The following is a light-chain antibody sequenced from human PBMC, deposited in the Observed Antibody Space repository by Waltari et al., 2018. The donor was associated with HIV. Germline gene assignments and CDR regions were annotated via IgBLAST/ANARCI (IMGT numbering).Light chain of an antibody. Sequence: SVFTLPPSVSAAPGEQVTISCSGRRSNIGDTYVSCYQHVPSTAPRLLIYDNDKRPSGIPSRSSASKSGTAATLGISGLQTGDETDDYCASWDSSLNAVVFGGGTKLTVL. CDR1: RSNIGDTY. J-gene: IGLJ2*01. CDR3: ASWDSSLNAVV. CDR2: DND. V-gene: IGLV1-51*01.